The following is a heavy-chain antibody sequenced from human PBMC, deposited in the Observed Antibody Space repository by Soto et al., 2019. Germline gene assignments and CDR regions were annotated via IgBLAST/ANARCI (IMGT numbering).Heavy chain of an antibody. CDR1: GYTFTGYY. CDR3: ARDAGYDFWSGYCDY. V-gene: IGHV1-2*04. D-gene: IGHD3-3*01. Sequence: AASVKVSCKASGYTFTGYYMHWVRQAPGQGLEWMGWINPNSGGTNYAQKFQGWVTMTRDTSISTAYMELSRLRSDDTAVYYCARDAGYDFWSGYCDYWGQGTLVTVSS. J-gene: IGHJ4*02. CDR2: INPNSGGT.